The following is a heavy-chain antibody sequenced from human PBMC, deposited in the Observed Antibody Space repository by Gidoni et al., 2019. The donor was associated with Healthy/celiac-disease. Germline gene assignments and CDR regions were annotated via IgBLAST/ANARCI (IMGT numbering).Heavy chain of an antibody. CDR3: ARDLAQIMITFGGAFDY. V-gene: IGHV3-30-3*01. J-gene: IGHJ4*02. CDR2: ISYDGSNK. Sequence: QVQLVESGGGVVQPGRSLRLSCAASGFTFSSYAMHWVRQAPGKGLEWVAVISYDGSNKYYADSVKGRFTISRDNSKNTLYLQMNSLRAEDTAVYYCARDLAQIMITFGGAFDYWGQGTLVTVSS. CDR1: GFTFSSYA. D-gene: IGHD3-16*01.